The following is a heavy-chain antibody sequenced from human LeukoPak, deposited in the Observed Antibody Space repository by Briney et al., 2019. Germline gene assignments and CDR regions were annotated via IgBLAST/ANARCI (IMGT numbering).Heavy chain of an antibody. V-gene: IGHV3-9*01. D-gene: IGHD2-21*02. Sequence: QAGRSLRLSCAASGFTFDDYAMHWVRQAPGKGLEWVSGISWNSGSIGYADSVKGRFTISGDNAKNSLYLQMNSLRAEDTALYYCAKVGPYCGGDCYSIPLYFDYWGQGTLVTVSS. CDR3: AKVGPYCGGDCYSIPLYFDY. CDR2: ISWNSGSI. CDR1: GFTFDDYA. J-gene: IGHJ4*02.